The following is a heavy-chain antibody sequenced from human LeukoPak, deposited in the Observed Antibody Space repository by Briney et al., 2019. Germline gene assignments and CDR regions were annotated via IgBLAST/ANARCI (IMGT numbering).Heavy chain of an antibody. CDR3: ARAVLRGYSGYDCGY. Sequence: TGGSLRLSCAASGFTVSSNYMSWVRQAPGKGLEWVSYISSSSSTIYYADSVKGRFTISRDNAKNSLYLQMNSLRAEDTAVYYCARAVLRGYSGYDCGYWGQGTLVTVSS. CDR2: ISSSSSTI. D-gene: IGHD5-12*01. CDR1: GFTVSSNY. J-gene: IGHJ4*02. V-gene: IGHV3-48*01.